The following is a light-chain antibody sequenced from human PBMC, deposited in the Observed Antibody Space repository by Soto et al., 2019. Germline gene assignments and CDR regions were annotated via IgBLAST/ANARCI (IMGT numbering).Light chain of an antibody. CDR3: HVWDSGSAHHV. CDR1: NIGSKS. Sequence: SYELTQPPSVSVAPGQTARITCGGSNIGSKSVHWYQQKPGRAPLMVVYANSDRPSGIPERFSGSNSANTATLTISRVEAGDEADYYCHVWDSGSAHHVFGTGTKVTVL. V-gene: IGLV3-21*02. J-gene: IGLJ1*01. CDR2: ANS.